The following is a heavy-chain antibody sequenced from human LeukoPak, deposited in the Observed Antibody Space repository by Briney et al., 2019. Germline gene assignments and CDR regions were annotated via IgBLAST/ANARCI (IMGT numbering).Heavy chain of an antibody. Sequence: ASVKVSCKASGYTFTSYGISWVRQAPGQGLEWMGWISAYNGNTNYAQKLQGRVTMTTDTSTGTAYMELRSLRSDDTAVYYCARVSGYCSSTSCYVDFDYWGQGTLVTVSS. CDR2: ISAYNGNT. D-gene: IGHD2-2*01. V-gene: IGHV1-18*01. CDR1: GYTFTSYG. CDR3: ARVSGYCSSTSCYVDFDY. J-gene: IGHJ4*02.